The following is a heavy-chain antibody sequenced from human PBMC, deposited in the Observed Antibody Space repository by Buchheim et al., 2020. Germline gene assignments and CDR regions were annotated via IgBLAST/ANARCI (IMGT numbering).Heavy chain of an antibody. CDR3: ADLGGLYGDSSSPYY. Sequence: EVQLLESGGGLVQPGGSLRLSCAASGFTFSSYAMSWVRQAPGKGLDWVSAICANGGCTHYADSVKGRFTISRDNSRNTLYLQLNSLRVEDTALYYCADLGGLYGDSSSPYYWGRGTL. CDR2: ICANGGCT. V-gene: IGHV3-23*01. CDR1: GFTFSSYA. J-gene: IGHJ4*02. D-gene: IGHD4-17*01.